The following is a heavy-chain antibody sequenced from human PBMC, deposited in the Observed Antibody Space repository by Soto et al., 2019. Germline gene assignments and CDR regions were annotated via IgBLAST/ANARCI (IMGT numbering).Heavy chain of an antibody. CDR3: ARGPRITMVRGVITQLSTVDY. J-gene: IGHJ4*02. CDR1: GGSVSSGSYY. D-gene: IGHD3-10*01. V-gene: IGHV4-61*01. CDR2: IYHSGST. Sequence: KLPATLSLTCTVSGGSVSSGSYYWSWIRQPPGKGLEWIGYIYHSGSTNYNPSLKSRVTISVDTSKNQFSLKLSSVTAADTAVYYCARGPRITMVRGVITQLSTVDYWGQGTLVTVSS.